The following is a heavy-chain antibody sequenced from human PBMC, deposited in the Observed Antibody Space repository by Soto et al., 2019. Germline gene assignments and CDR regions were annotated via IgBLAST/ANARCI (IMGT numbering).Heavy chain of an antibody. V-gene: IGHV1-2*02. CDR2: INPNTGGT. D-gene: IGHD4-4*01. Sequence: ASVKVSCKASGYIFTDYYLHWVRQAPGQGLEYMGWINPNTGGTKYSQRFQGRVTMTGGTLLLNWLTSDDTAVYYCARSLSTTGARLDYWGQGTLVTVSS. CDR3: ARSLSTTGARLDY. CDR1: GYIFTDYY. J-gene: IGHJ4*01.